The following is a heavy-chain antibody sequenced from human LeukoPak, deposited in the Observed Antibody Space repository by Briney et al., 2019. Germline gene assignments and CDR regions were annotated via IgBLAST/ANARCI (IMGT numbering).Heavy chain of an antibody. Sequence: QAGGSLRLSCAASGFTFSSYWMNWVRQAPGKGLEWVANIKQDGNEKHYEDSVKGRFSISRDNAKNSLYLQMDSLRAEDTAVYYCAKEGAYPIITYDSWGQGALVTVFS. J-gene: IGHJ5*01. CDR1: GFTFSSYW. CDR3: AKEGAYPIITYDS. V-gene: IGHV3-7*01. D-gene: IGHD3-10*01. CDR2: IKQDGNEK.